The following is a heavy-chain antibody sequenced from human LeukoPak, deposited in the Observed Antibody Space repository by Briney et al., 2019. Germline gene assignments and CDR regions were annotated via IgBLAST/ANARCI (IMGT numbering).Heavy chain of an antibody. CDR2: ISYDGSNK. CDR3: AKVPAAAGVSEVY. Sequence: PGRSLRLSCAASGFTFSSYGMHWVRQVPGKGLEWVAVISYDGSNKYYADSVKGRFTISRDNSKNTLYLQMNSLRAEDTAVYYCAKVPAAAGVSEVYWGQGTLVTVSS. D-gene: IGHD6-13*01. CDR1: GFTFSSYG. J-gene: IGHJ4*02. V-gene: IGHV3-30*18.